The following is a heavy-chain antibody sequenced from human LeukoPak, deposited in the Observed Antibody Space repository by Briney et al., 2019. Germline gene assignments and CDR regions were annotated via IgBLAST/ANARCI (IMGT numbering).Heavy chain of an antibody. CDR3: AKAGGKVTTFYIDYNYYMDV. D-gene: IGHD2/OR15-2a*01. V-gene: IGHV3-23*01. CDR2: VSGSGDGT. J-gene: IGHJ6*03. Sequence: GGSLRLSCAASGFAFSSYSMNWVRQAPGKGLEWVSSVSGSGDGTYYADSVTGRFTISRDNSRSTLFLQMNSLRAEDTAVYYCAKAGGKVTTFYIDYNYYMDVWGKGTTVTISS. CDR1: GFAFSSYS.